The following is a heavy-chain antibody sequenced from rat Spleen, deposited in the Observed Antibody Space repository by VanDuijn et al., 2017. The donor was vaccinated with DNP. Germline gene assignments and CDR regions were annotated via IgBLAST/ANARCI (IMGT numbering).Heavy chain of an antibody. CDR3: ARHVDTGPYYAMDV. Sequence: EVQLVESGGGLVQPGRSLKLSCAASGFTFSDYNMAWVRQAPKKGLEWVATIIYDGSRTYYRDSVKGRLTISRDNTKSTLYLQIDSLGSEDTATYYCARHVDTGPYYAMDVWGQGISVTVSS. CDR2: IIYDGSRT. CDR1: GFTFSDYN. D-gene: IGHD2-2*01. J-gene: IGHJ4*01. V-gene: IGHV5S10*01.